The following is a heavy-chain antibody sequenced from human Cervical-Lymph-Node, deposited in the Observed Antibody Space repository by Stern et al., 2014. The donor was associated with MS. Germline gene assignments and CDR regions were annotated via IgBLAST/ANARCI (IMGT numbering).Heavy chain of an antibody. CDR1: GFTFSDYY. CDR2: ITSGGSTM. CDR3: ARVHTGSYYYAMDV. V-gene: IGHV3-11*01. J-gene: IGHJ6*02. D-gene: IGHD5-18*01. Sequence: QMQLVEAGGGLVKPGESLRLSCAASGFTFSDYYMSWIRPAPGKGLEWLSYITSGGSTMHYADSVEGRFTTSRDNPKSSLYLQMNSLRAEDTAVYYCARVHTGSYYYAMDVWGQGTTVTVSS.